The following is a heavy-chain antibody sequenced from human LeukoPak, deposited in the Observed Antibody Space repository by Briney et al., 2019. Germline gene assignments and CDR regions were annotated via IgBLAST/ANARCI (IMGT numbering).Heavy chain of an antibody. CDR1: GTSINSYY. V-gene: IGHV4-59*01. J-gene: IGHJ4*02. Sequence: SETLSLTCTVSGTSINSYYWSWIRQPPGKGLEWIGYIFYSGTTNCNPSLKSRVTMSVDTSKNQFSLELSSVTAADSAVYYCARTARVLDSWGQGTLDTVSS. CDR3: ARTARVLDS. CDR2: IFYSGTT.